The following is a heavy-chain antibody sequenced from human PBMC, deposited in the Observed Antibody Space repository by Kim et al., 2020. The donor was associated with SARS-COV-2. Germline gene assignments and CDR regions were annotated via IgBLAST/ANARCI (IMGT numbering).Heavy chain of an antibody. D-gene: IGHD2-21*01. V-gene: IGHV1-2*02. CDR3: AREVQHSNSFDY. Sequence: HEPKVQGRGTVTRDTSINTAYMELTRLTSDDTAVYYCAREVQHSNSFDYWGQGTLVTVSS. J-gene: IGHJ4*02.